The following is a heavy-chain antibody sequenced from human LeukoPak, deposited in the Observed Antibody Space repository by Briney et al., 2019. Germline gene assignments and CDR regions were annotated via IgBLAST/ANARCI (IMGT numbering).Heavy chain of an antibody. V-gene: IGHV3-30*02. D-gene: IGHD2-2*01. CDR2: IRYDGSNE. Sequence: GGSLRLSCAASGFTFSSYSMNWVRQAPGKGLEWVAFIRYDGSNEYYADSVKGRFTISRDNSKNTLYLQMSSLRADDTAVYYCAKIASWYDYYYYMDVWGKGTTVTVSS. CDR1: GFTFSSYS. J-gene: IGHJ6*03. CDR3: AKIASWYDYYYYMDV.